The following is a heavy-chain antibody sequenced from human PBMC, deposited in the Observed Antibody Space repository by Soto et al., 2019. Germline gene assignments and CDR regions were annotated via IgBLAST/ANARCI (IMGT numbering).Heavy chain of an antibody. CDR3: ARDSLITYYYGSGSEAYNWFDP. Sequence: PGGSLRLSCAASGFTFSDYYMSWIRQAPGKGLEWVSYISSSGSTIYYADSVKGRFTISRDNAKNSLYLQMNSPRAEDTAVYYCARDSLITYYYGSGSEAYNWFDPWGQGTLVTVSS. CDR2: ISSSGSTI. CDR1: GFTFSDYY. V-gene: IGHV3-11*01. D-gene: IGHD3-10*01. J-gene: IGHJ5*02.